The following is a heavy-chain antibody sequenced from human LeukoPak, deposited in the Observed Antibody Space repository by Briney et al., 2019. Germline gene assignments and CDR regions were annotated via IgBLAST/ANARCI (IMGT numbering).Heavy chain of an antibody. CDR2: ISGSAYST. D-gene: IGHD5-12*01. Sequence: GGSLRLSCAAAGFTFSSYAMSWVRQAPGKGLEWVSGISGSAYSTYYADSVQGRFTISRDNSKNTLYLQMNSLRAEDTAVYYCAKEAGYSGYDYPDYWGQGTLVTVSS. J-gene: IGHJ4*02. V-gene: IGHV3-23*01. CDR3: AKEAGYSGYDYPDY. CDR1: GFTFSSYA.